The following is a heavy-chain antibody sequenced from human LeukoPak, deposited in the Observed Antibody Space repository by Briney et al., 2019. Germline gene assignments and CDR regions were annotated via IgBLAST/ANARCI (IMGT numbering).Heavy chain of an antibody. J-gene: IGHJ4*02. V-gene: IGHV3-33*06. Sequence: GRSLRLSCAASGFTFSHYGFHWVRQAPGKGLEWVAVIWSDGTNQFYADSVKGRFTISRDSSQKTVYLEMHSLRTEDTAMYYCAKDAQRGFDYSNSLEYWGQGTLVTVSA. CDR2: IWSDGTNQ. D-gene: IGHD4-11*01. CDR1: GFTFSHYG. CDR3: AKDAQRGFDYSNSLEY.